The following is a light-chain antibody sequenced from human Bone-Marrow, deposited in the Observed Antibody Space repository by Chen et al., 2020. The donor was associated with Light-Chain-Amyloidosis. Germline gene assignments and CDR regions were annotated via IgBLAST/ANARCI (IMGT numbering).Light chain of an antibody. CDR3: PSADSSGTYEVI. V-gene: IGLV3-25*03. CDR1: DLPTKY. J-gene: IGLJ2*01. CDR2: RDT. Sequence: SYELTQPPSVSVSPGQTARITCSGDDLPTKYAYWYQQKPGPAPVLVIHRDTERPSGISERFSGSSSGTTATWTISGVQAEDEADYHCPSADSSGTYEVIFGGGTKLTVL.